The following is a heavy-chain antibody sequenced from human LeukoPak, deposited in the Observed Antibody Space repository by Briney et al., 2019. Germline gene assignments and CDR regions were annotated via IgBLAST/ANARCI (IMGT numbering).Heavy chain of an antibody. V-gene: IGHV3-21*01. Sequence: GGSLRLSCAASGFTFSSYWMTWVRQAPGKGLEWVSSISSSSSYIYYADSVKGRFTISRDNAKNSLYLQMNSLRAEDTAVYYCARVLMPRDSSGYSYPGGFDYWGQGTLVTVSS. CDR3: ARVLMPRDSSGYSYPGGFDY. J-gene: IGHJ4*02. CDR2: ISSSSSYI. CDR1: GFTFSSYW. D-gene: IGHD3-22*01.